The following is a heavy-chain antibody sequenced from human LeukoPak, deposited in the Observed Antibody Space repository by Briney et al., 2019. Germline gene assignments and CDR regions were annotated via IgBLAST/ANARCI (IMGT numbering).Heavy chain of an antibody. CDR3: ARDISSSTRAFDI. CDR2: ITSSGSPT. D-gene: IGHD2-15*01. CDR1: GFSFSGYW. V-gene: IGHV3-48*03. J-gene: IGHJ3*02. Sequence: GGSLRLSCPGSGFSFSGYWMSWVRQAPGKGLEWVSFITSSGSPTFYADSVKGRFSISRDTAKNSLYLQMNNLRGDDTAVYYCARDISSSTRAFDIWGQGTMVTVS.